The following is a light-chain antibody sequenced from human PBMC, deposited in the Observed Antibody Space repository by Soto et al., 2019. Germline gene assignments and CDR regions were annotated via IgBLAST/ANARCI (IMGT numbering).Light chain of an antibody. J-gene: IGLJ1*01. Sequence: QSALTQPASVSGSPEQSITISCTGTSSDVGGYNYVSWFQQHPGKAPKLMIFEVSDRPSGISNRFSGSKSGNTASLTISGLQAEYEADYYCSSYSSSSTLYVFGTGTKLTVL. CDR2: EVS. CDR3: SSYSSSSTLYV. V-gene: IGLV2-14*01. CDR1: SSDVGGYNY.